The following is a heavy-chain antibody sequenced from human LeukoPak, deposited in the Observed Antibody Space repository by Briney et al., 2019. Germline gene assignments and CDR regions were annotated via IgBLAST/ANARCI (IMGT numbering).Heavy chain of an antibody. CDR1: GGSISSGDYY. J-gene: IGHJ4*02. CDR3: ARRGYSGYGPPYY. D-gene: IGHD5-12*01. V-gene: IGHV4-30-4*01. CDR2: IYYSGST. Sequence: SETLSLTCTVSGGSISSGDYYWSWIRQPPGKGLEWIGYIYYSGSTYYNPSLKSRVTISVDTSKNQFSLKLGSVTAADTAVYYCARRGYSGYGPPYYWGQGTLVTVSS.